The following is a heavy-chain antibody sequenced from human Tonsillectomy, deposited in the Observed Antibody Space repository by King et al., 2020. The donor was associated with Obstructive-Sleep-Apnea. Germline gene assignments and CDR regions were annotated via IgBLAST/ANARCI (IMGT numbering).Heavy chain of an antibody. CDR3: AMYYYDFWSGYYSKYYFDY. Sequence: PLQESGPGLVKPSETLSLTCTVSGGSISSSSYYWGWIRQPPGKGLEWIGSIYYSGSTYYNPSLKSRVTISVDTSKNQFSLKLSSVTAADTAVYYCAMYYYDFWSGYYSKYYFDYWGQGTLVTVSS. CDR2: IYYSGST. J-gene: IGHJ4*02. V-gene: IGHV4-39*07. D-gene: IGHD3-3*01. CDR1: GGSISSSSYY.